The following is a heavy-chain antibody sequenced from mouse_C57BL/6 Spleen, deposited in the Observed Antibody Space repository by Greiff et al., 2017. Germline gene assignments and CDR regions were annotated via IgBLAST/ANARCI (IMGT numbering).Heavy chain of an antibody. CDR3: ARHEGKGLGRNYAMDY. V-gene: IGHV1-62-2*01. Sequence: QVQLQQSGAELVIPGASVKLSCKASGYTFTEYTIHWVKQRSGQGLEWIGWFYPGSGSIKYNEKFKDKATLTADKSSSTVYMELSRLTSEDSAVYFCARHEGKGLGRNYAMDYWGQGTSVTVSS. D-gene: IGHD4-1*01. CDR2: FYPGSGSI. J-gene: IGHJ4*01. CDR1: GYTFTEYT.